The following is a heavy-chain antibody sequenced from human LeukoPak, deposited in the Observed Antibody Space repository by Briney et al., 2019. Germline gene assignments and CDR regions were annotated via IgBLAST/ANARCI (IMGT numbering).Heavy chain of an antibody. CDR2: IIPIFGTA. CDR1: GGTFSSYA. Sequence: ASVKVSCKASGGTFSSYAISWVRQAPGQGLEWMGGIIPIFGTANYAQKFQGRVTITADESTSTAYMELNSLRSEDMAVYYCAREGAYIGGSYPFDYWGQGTLVTVSS. CDR3: AREGAYIGGSYPFDY. J-gene: IGHJ4*02. D-gene: IGHD1-26*01. V-gene: IGHV1-69*13.